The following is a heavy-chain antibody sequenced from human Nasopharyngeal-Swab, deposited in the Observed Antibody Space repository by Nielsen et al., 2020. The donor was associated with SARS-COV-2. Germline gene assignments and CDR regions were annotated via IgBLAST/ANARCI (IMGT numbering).Heavy chain of an antibody. CDR3: ARGYFDL. CDR1: GFTFNNYN. CDR2: ISSSSSYI. V-gene: IGHV3-21*01. J-gene: IGHJ2*01. Sequence: GGSLRLSCAASGFTFNNYNFNWVRQAPGKGLEWVSSISSSSSYIYYADSVKGRFTIPRDNAKNSLYLQMNSLRAEDTAVYYCARGYFDLWGRGTLVTVSS.